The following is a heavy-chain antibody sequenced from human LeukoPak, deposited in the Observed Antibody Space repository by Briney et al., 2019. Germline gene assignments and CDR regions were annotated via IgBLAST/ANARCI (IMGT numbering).Heavy chain of an antibody. CDR3: ARDHADIVGPQYYYYMDV. D-gene: IGHD2-15*01. V-gene: IGHV1-69*13. CDR2: IIPIFGTA. Sequence: SVKVSCKVSGYTLTELSMHWVRQAPGQGLEWMGGIIPIFGTANYAQKFQGRVTITADESTSTAYMELSSLRSEDTAVYYCARDHADIVGPQYYYYMDVWGKGTTVTVSS. CDR1: GYTLTELS. J-gene: IGHJ6*03.